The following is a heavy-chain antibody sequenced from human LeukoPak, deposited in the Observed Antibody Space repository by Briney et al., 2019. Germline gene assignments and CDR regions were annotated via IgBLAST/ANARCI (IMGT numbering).Heavy chain of an antibody. J-gene: IGHJ5*02. CDR2: MNPNSGNT. CDR3: ARGGEYYYDSSGLFDRNWFDP. V-gene: IGHV1-8*03. D-gene: IGHD3-22*01. CDR1: GYTFTSYD. Sequence: GASVKVSCKASGYTFTSYDINWVRQATGQGLEWMGWMNPNSGNTGYAQKFQGRVTITRNTSISTAYMELSSLRSEDTAVYYCARGGEYYYDSSGLFDRNWFDPWGQGTLVTVSS.